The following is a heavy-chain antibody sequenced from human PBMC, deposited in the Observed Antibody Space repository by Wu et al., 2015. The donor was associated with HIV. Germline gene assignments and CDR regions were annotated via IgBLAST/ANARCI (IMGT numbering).Heavy chain of an antibody. CDR1: GYTITTYD. V-gene: IGHV1-8*01. Sequence: QVQLVQSGAEVKKPGASVKVSCQASGYTITTYDFNWVRQATGQGLEWLGWMNSNNGKTGYGKKFQGRVAMTRDSSTSTAYMELSGLKSEDTAIYYCARELEDPAIMVRAGFDPWGQGTLVTVSS. CDR3: ARELEDPAIMVRAGFDP. J-gene: IGHJ5*02. D-gene: IGHD3-10*01. CDR2: MNSNNGKT.